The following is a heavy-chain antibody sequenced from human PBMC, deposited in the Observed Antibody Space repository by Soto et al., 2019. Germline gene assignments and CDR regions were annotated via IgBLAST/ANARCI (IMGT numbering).Heavy chain of an antibody. Sequence: TXRLSFAASGFTFRTYWMHWVRQVPGKGLVWVSRLTGDGSSTAHADSVKGRFTISRDNAKNTLYLQMNSLRAEDTALYYCARGTRYLDYWGQGTLVTVSS. V-gene: IGHV3-74*01. CDR1: GFTFRTYW. CDR3: ARGTRYLDY. CDR2: LTGDGSST. J-gene: IGHJ4*02.